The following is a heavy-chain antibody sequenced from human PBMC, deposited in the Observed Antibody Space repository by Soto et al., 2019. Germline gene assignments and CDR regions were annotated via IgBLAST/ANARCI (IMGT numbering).Heavy chain of an antibody. D-gene: IGHD4-17*01. CDR3: AKDWSYGDYNYYFDY. J-gene: IGHJ4*02. V-gene: IGHV3-23*01. CDR2: ISGSGGST. Sequence: GSLRLCCAASGFTFSSYAMIWFRQAPGKGLEWVSAISGSGGSTYYADSVKGRFTISRDNSKNTLYLQMNSLRAEDTAVYYCAKDWSYGDYNYYFDYWGQGTLVTVSS. CDR1: GFTFSSYA.